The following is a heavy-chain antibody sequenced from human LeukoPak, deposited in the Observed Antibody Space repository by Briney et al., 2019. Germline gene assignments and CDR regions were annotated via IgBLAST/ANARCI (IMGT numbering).Heavy chain of an antibody. CDR3: ARTSGWYRDAFDI. CDR2: IYYSGST. V-gene: IGHV4-59*08. Sequence: SGTLSLTCTVSGGSISSYYWSWIRQPPGKGLEWIGYIYYSGSTSYSPSLKSRVTISVDTSKNQFSLKLSSVTAADTAVYYCARTSGWYRDAFDIWGQGTMVTVSS. J-gene: IGHJ3*02. D-gene: IGHD6-19*01. CDR1: GGSISSYY.